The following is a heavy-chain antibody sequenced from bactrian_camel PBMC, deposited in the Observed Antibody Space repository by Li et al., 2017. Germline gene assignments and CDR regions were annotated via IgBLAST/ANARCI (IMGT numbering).Heavy chain of an antibody. J-gene: IGHJ6*01. CDR3: AADCLYCDDPRDACFGY. D-gene: IGHD1*01. CDR2: IYTRPGIT. V-gene: IGHV3-3*01. CDR1: QWPYTSAC. Sequence: VQLVESGGGSVQVGGSRNLSCVVSQWPYTSACVGWFRQSPGKEREKVAHIYTRPGITQYSDSVKGRFTISHDAAKSTTYLQMTSLKPEDTGMYYCAADCLYCDDPRDACFGYWGQGTQVTVS.